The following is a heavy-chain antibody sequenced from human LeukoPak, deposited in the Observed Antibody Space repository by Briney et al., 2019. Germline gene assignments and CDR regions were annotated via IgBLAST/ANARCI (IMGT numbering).Heavy chain of an antibody. Sequence: GGSLRLSCAASGFTFSSYWMNWVRQAPGKGLEWVANIKQDGSEKYYVDSVKGRFTISRDNAKNSLYLQMNSLRVEDTAVYYCVRDLGPAWYWGQGTLVTVSS. CDR2: IKQDGSEK. V-gene: IGHV3-7*01. CDR1: GFTFSSYW. CDR3: VRDLGPAWY. J-gene: IGHJ4*02.